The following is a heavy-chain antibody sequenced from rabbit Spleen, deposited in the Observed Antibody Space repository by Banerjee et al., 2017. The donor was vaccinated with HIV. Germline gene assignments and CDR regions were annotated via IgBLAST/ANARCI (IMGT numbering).Heavy chain of an antibody. CDR2: IDPLFGRT. Sequence: QSLEESGGDLVKPGASLALTCTASGFSFSSDYFMSWVRQAPGKGLEWIGYIDPLFGRTYYANWVNGRFTISSHNAQNTLYLQLSSLTAADTATYFCVRDQAGYDGYGPYYFNLWGQGPSSPS. D-gene: IGHD6-1*01. CDR1: GFSFSSDYF. V-gene: IGHV1S40*01. CDR3: VRDQAGYDGYGPYYFNL. J-gene: IGHJ4*01.